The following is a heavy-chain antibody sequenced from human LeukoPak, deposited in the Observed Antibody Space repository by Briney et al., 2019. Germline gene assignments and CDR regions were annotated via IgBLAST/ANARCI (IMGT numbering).Heavy chain of an antibody. CDR1: GYTFITYD. CDR3: ARGPWFRSLVGYCADGVCYPGY. D-gene: IGHD2-8*01. Sequence: ASVKVSCKASGYTFITYDIIWVRQAAGQGLEWVGWLNPQSGHTGYTENFQGRVIMTMDSFTATVYMELRSLRFEDTAVYYCARGPWFRSLVGYCADGVCYPGYWGQGTLVTVSS. V-gene: IGHV1-8*01. CDR2: LNPQSGHT. J-gene: IGHJ4*02.